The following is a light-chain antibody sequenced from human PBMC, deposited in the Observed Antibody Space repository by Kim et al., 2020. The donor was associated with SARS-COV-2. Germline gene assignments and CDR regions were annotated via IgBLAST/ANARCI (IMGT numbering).Light chain of an antibody. Sequence: DIQMTQSPSSVSASVGDRVTITCQASQEIDSRLSWYQQRPGRAPELLIFGASNLEPGAPSRFSGSESETDFTFTIDSLQPDDVAIYYCQQYYDLPLTFGGGTKLEI. J-gene: IGKJ4*01. CDR3: QQYYDLPLT. V-gene: IGKV1-33*01. CDR1: QEIDSR. CDR2: GAS.